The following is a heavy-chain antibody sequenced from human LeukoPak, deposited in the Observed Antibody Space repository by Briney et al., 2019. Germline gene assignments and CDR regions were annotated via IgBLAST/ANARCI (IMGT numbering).Heavy chain of an antibody. CDR1: GGSISSYY. Sequence: PSETLSLTCTVSGGSISSYYWSWIRQPPGKGLEWIGYVYYSGSTNYNPSLKSRVTISVDTSKNQFSLKLSSVTAADTAVYYCARVGVVVPAAIHYYYYMDVWGKGTTVTVYS. CDR2: VYYSGST. J-gene: IGHJ6*03. D-gene: IGHD2-2*02. V-gene: IGHV4-59*01. CDR3: ARVGVVVPAAIHYYYYMDV.